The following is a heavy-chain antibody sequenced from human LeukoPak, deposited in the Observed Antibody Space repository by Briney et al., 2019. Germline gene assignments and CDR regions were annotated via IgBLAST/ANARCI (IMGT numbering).Heavy chain of an antibody. D-gene: IGHD2-2*01. Sequence: ASVKVSCKASGYTFTGYYMHWVRQAPGQGLEWMGWISAYNGNTNYAQKLQGRVTMTTDTSTSTAYMELRSLRSDDTAVYYCARACSSTSCYLPFDYWGQGTLVTVSS. CDR2: ISAYNGNT. V-gene: IGHV1-18*04. CDR1: GYTFTGYY. J-gene: IGHJ4*02. CDR3: ARACSSTSCYLPFDY.